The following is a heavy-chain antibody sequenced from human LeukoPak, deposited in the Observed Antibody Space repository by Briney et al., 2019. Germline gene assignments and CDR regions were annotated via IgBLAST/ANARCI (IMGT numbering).Heavy chain of an antibody. Sequence: GGSLRLSCAASGYTFSSHGLTWVRQAPGKGLEWVSTINGAGDNTYYAETVKGRFTISRDNAKNTLYLQMNSLRAEDTAVYYCARATRIAAAGTDYWGQGTLVTVSS. D-gene: IGHD6-13*01. J-gene: IGHJ4*02. V-gene: IGHV3-23*01. CDR2: INGAGDNT. CDR3: ARATRIAAAGTDY. CDR1: GYTFSSHG.